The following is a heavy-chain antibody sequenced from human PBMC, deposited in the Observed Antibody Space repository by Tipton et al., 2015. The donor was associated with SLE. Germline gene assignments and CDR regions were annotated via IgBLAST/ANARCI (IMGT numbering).Heavy chain of an antibody. CDR2: INHSGSI. D-gene: IGHD1-1*01. CDR3: ARAPGLERSYYYYYYMDV. Sequence: TLSLTCAVYAGSFSDYYWSWIRQPPGKGLEWIGEINHSGSINYSPSLKSRVTISVDTSKNQFSLKLSSVTAADTGVYYCARAPGLERSYYYYYYMDVWGKGTTVTVSS. V-gene: IGHV4-34*01. J-gene: IGHJ6*03. CDR1: AGSFSDYY.